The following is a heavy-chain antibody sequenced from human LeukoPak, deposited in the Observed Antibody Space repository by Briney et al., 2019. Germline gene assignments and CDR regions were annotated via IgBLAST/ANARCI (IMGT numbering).Heavy chain of an antibody. Sequence: GGSLRLSCAASGFTFSSYSMNWVRQAPGKGLEGVSSISSSSSYIYYADSVKGRFTISRDNAKNSLYLQMNSLRAEDTAVYYCAREISSSWYYFDYWGQGTLVTVSS. CDR3: AREISSSWYYFDY. CDR1: GFTFSSYS. V-gene: IGHV3-21*01. J-gene: IGHJ4*02. CDR2: ISSSSSYI. D-gene: IGHD6-13*01.